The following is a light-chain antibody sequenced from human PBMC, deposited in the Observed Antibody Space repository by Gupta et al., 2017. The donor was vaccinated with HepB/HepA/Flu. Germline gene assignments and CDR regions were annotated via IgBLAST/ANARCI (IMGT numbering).Light chain of an antibody. Sequence: IVMTQTPLSSPVTLGQPASISCRSSQSLVFSDGNTYLSWLQQRPGQPPRLLLYKISNRFSGVPDRFSGSGAETDFTLKISRVEVEDVGVYYCMQGTQFPYTFGQGTKLEIK. CDR3: MQGTQFPYT. V-gene: IGKV2-24*01. CDR1: QSLVFSDGNTY. J-gene: IGKJ2*01. CDR2: KIS.